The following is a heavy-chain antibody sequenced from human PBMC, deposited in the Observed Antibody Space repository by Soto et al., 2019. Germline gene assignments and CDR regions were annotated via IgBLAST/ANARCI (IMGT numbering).Heavy chain of an antibody. D-gene: IGHD5-12*01. V-gene: IGHV1-18*04. CDR3: ARDQVWLRSYYYYYGVDV. Sequence: GASVKVSCKASGYTFTSYGISWVRQAPGQGLEWMGWISAYNGNTNYAQKLQGRVTMTTDTSTSTAYMELRSLRSDDTAVYYCARDQVWLRSYYYYYGVDVRGQGSTVTVSS. CDR2: ISAYNGNT. J-gene: IGHJ6*02. CDR1: GYTFTSYG.